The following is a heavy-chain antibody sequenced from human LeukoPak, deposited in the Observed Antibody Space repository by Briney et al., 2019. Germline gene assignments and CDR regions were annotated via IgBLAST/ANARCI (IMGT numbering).Heavy chain of an antibody. D-gene: IGHD2-2*01. CDR1: GFIFSSYW. J-gene: IGHJ4*02. CDR3: ANHLACRSHNCPSFDE. CDR2: IKQAGTEN. V-gene: IGHV3-7*01. Sequence: TGGSLRLSCAASGFIFSSYWMTWVRQAPGKGLEWVANIKQAGTENSYVDSVKGRFTVSRDNAKNSLYLQINSLRAEDTAVYYCANHLACRSHNCPSFDEWGQGTLVTVSS.